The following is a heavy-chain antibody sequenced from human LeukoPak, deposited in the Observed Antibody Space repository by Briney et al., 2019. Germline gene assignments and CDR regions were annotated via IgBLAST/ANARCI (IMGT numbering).Heavy chain of an antibody. Sequence: SETLSLTCTVSGYSISTSYYWSWIRQPPGKGLEWIGEINHSGSTNYNPSLKSRVTISVDTSKNQFSLKLSSVTAADTAVYYCARRTYYYGSGSSLVYYFDYWGQGTLVTVSS. CDR1: GYSISTSYY. CDR3: ARRTYYYGSGSSLVYYFDY. V-gene: IGHV4-34*01. D-gene: IGHD3-10*01. CDR2: INHSGST. J-gene: IGHJ4*02.